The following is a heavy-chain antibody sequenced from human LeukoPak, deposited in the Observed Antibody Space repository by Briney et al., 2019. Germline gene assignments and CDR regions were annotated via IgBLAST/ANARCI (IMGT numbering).Heavy chain of an antibody. J-gene: IGHJ4*02. Sequence: SETLSLTCTVSGGSISSYYWSWIRQPPGKGLEWIGYIYYSGSTNYNPSLKSRVTISVDTSKNQFSLKLSSVTAADTAVYYCARGRRSSGWPYDYWGQGTLVTVSS. CDR3: ARGRRSSGWPYDY. CDR2: IYYSGST. D-gene: IGHD6-19*01. V-gene: IGHV4-59*12. CDR1: GGSISSYY.